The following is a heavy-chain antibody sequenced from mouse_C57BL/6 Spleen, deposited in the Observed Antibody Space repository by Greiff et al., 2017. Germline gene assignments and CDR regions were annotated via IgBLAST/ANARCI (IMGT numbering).Heavy chain of an antibody. CDR1: GFTFSDYY. Sequence: EVLLVESEGGLVQPGSSMKFSCTASGFTFSDYYMAWVRQVPEKGLEWVANINHDGSSTYYLHYLKSRFIISRDNAKNTLYLQMSSLKSEDTATYYCARVRITVALDYWGQGTTLTVSS. V-gene: IGHV5-16*01. CDR3: ARVRITVALDY. J-gene: IGHJ2*01. D-gene: IGHD1-1*01. CDR2: INHDGSST.